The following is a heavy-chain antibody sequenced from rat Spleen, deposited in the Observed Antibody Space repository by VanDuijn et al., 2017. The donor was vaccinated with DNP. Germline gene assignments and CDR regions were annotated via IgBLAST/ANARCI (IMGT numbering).Heavy chain of an antibody. Sequence: EVQLVESGGGLVQPGRSLKLSCAASGFTFSNYDMAWVRQAPTKGLEWVATISYDGSSTYYPDSVKGRFTISRDNAKNTLYLQMNSLRSEDTATYYCARGSGTYYWYFDFWGPGTMVTVSS. J-gene: IGHJ1*01. V-gene: IGHV5-29*01. CDR2: ISYDGSST. CDR3: ARGSGTYYWYFDF. D-gene: IGHD5-1*01. CDR1: GFTFSNYD.